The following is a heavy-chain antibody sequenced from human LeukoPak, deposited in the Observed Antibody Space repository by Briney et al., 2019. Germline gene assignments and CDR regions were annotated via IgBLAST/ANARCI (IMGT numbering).Heavy chain of an antibody. J-gene: IGHJ4*02. D-gene: IGHD5-18*01. CDR2: ISYDGSNK. CDR1: GFTFSSYG. Sequence: PGGSLRLSCAASGFTFSSYGMHWVRQAPGKGLEWVAVISYDGSNKYYADSVKGRFTISRDNSKNTLYLQMNSLRAEDTAVYYCAKDQDTAMDYWGQGTLVTVSS. CDR3: AKDQDTAMDY. V-gene: IGHV3-30*18.